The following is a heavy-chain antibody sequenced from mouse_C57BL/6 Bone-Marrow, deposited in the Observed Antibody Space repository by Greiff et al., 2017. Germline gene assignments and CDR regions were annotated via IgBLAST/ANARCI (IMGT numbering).Heavy chain of an antibody. Sequence: VQLQQSGPELVKPGASVKISCKASGYTFTDYYMNWVKQSHGKSLEWIGDINPKNGGTSYNQKFKGKATLTVDKSSSTAYMELRSLTSEDSAVYYCARGNLDYWGQGTTLTVSS. V-gene: IGHV1-26*01. D-gene: IGHD2-1*01. J-gene: IGHJ2*01. CDR2: INPKNGGT. CDR3: ARGNLDY. CDR1: GYTFTDYY.